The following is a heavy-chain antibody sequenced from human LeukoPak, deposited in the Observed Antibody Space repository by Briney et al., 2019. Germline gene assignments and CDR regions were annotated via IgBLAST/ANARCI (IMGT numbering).Heavy chain of an antibody. J-gene: IGHJ6*02. CDR3: ARYYGSGSYLYYYYGMDV. CDR2: IYYSGST. CDR1: GGSISSYY. D-gene: IGHD3-10*01. Sequence: SETLSLTCTVSGGSISSYYWSWIRQPPGKGLEWIGYIYYSGSTNYNPSLKSRVTISVDTSKNQFSLKLSSVTAADTAVYYCARYYGSGSYLYYYYGMDVWGQGTTVTVSS. V-gene: IGHV4-59*01.